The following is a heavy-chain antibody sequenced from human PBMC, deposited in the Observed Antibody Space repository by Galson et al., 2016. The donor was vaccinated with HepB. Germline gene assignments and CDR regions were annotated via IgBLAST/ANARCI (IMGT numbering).Heavy chain of an antibody. CDR1: GGSFSGYY. V-gene: IGHV4-34*01. Sequence: ETLSLTCAVYGGSFSGYYWSWIRQPPGKGLEWIAEINHRGSTNYIPSLKSRVTISVDTSKNQFYLKLTSVTAADTAVYYCARGGEDDGVWGSYRSSPDSPYFDFWGLGTLVTVSS. CDR2: INHRGST. CDR3: ARGGEDDGVWGSYRSSPDSPYFDF. J-gene: IGHJ4*02. D-gene: IGHD3-16*02.